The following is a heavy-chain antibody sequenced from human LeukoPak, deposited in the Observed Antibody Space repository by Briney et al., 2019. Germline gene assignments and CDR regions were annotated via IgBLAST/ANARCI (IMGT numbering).Heavy chain of an antibody. CDR3: GSRRTAMFGVIKGPIDY. D-gene: IGHD3-3*01. Sequence: SETLSLTCTVSSYSISSGYDWGWIRQPPGKGLEWIGSIYYRRTTYYNPSLKSRVTISIDTSKNHFSLKLTSVTAADTAVYYCGSRRTAMFGVIKGPIDYWGQGTLVTVSS. CDR1: SYSISSGYD. J-gene: IGHJ4*02. V-gene: IGHV4-38-2*02. CDR2: IYYRRTT.